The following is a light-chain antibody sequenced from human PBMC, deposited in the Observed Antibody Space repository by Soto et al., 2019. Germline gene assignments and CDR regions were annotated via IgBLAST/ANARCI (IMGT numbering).Light chain of an antibody. V-gene: IGLV2-14*01. CDR2: DVS. Sequence: QSALTQPASVSGSPGQSITISCTGTSNDVGGYNFVSWYQQHPDKAPKLMIYDVSNRPSGVSNRFSGSKSGSTASLTISGLRAEDEADYYCASYTSSDTEVFGTGTKLTVL. CDR1: SNDVGGYNF. J-gene: IGLJ1*01. CDR3: ASYTSSDTEV.